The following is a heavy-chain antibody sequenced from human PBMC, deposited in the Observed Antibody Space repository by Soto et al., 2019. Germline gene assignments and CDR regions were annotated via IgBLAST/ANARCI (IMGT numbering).Heavy chain of an antibody. CDR3: ARRYGPGFDY. V-gene: IGHV4-39*01. CDR1: GGSISSSSYY. Sequence: PSETLSLACTVSGGSISSSSYYWGWIRQPPGKGLEWIGSIFYSGTTYYNPSLKSRVTISVDTSKNQFSLKLSSVTAADTAVYYCARRYGPGFDYWGQGTLVTVSS. D-gene: IGHD4-17*01. J-gene: IGHJ4*02. CDR2: IFYSGTT.